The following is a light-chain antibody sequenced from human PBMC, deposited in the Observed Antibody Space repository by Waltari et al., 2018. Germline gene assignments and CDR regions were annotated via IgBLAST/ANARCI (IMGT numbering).Light chain of an antibody. CDR3: QQFNSFPIT. Sequence: AIQLTKSPFSLSASVGDRVNITCRASQGISSALAWYQQKPGKAPKVLIYDASSLESGVPSRFRGSGSGTYFTLTISSLQPEDFATYYCQQFNSFPITFGLGTRLDIK. V-gene: IGKV1-13*02. J-gene: IGKJ5*01. CDR2: DAS. CDR1: QGISSA.